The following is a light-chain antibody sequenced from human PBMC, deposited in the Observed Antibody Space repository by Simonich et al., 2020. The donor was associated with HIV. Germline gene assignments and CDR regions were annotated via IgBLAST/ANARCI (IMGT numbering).Light chain of an antibody. CDR3: HQYNHRPLT. V-gene: IGKV3-15*01. Sequence: EIVMTQSPATLSVSPGERSTLSGRASQSVTRHLAWYQQKLGHSPRLLISAASTRATGIPARFSGSWSGTEFTLTISSMQSEDIATYYCHQYNHRPLTFGGGTKVEMK. CDR2: AAS. CDR1: QSVTRH. J-gene: IGKJ4*01.